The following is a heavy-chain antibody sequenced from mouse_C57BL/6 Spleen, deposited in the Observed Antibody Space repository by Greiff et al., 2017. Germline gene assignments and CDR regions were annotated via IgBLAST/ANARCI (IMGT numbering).Heavy chain of an antibody. CDR2: INPNNGGT. CDR3: VIYYDYDG. CDR1: GYTFTDYY. J-gene: IGHJ3*01. Sequence: VQLQQSGPELVKPGASVKISCKASGYTFTDYYMNWVKQSHGKSLEWIGDINPNNGGTSYNQKFKGKATLTVDKSSSTAYMELRSLTSEDSAVYYCVIYYDYDGWGQGTLVTVSA. V-gene: IGHV1-26*01. D-gene: IGHD2-4*01.